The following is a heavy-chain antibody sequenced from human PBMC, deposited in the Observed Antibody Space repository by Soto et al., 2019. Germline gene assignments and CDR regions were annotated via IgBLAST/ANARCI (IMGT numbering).Heavy chain of an antibody. CDR2: ISARGGST. J-gene: IGHJ6*02. CDR3: ARDPPNDKTQLDYGMDV. CDR1: GFTFSSYT. Sequence: LRLSCAASGFTFSSYTMNWVRQAPGKGLEWVSLISARGGSTCYADSVKGRFTISRDNSRNTLYLQMNSLRAEDTGVYYCARDPPNDKTQLDYGMDVWGQGTAVTVSS. V-gene: IGHV3-23*01. D-gene: IGHD2-2*01.